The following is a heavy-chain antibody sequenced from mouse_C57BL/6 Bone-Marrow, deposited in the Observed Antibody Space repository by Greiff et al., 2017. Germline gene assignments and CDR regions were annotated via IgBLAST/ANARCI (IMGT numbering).Heavy chain of an antibody. Sequence: VKLMESGAELVRPGASVTLSCKASGYTFTDYEMHWVKQTPVHGLEWIGAIDPETGGTAYNQKFKGKAILTADKSSSTAYMELRSLTSEDSAVYYCTSPYDGYYAGYWGQGTTLTVSS. D-gene: IGHD2-3*01. CDR1: GYTFTDYE. CDR2: IDPETGGT. V-gene: IGHV1-15*01. CDR3: TSPYDGYYAGY. J-gene: IGHJ2*01.